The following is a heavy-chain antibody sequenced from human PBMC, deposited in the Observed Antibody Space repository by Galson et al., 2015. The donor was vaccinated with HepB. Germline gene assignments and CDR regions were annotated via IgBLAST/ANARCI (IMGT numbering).Heavy chain of an antibody. CDR3: ARVPRAAADPWDFDY. Sequence: SLRLSCAVSGFTFSRYWMSWVRQAPEKGLEWVANIKEDGSEKYYVDSVKGRFTISRDNAKNSLYLQMNSLRAEDMAVYYCARVPRAAADPWDFDYWGQGTRVTVSS. D-gene: IGHD6-13*01. J-gene: IGHJ4*02. CDR2: IKEDGSEK. V-gene: IGHV3-7*03. CDR1: GFTFSRYW.